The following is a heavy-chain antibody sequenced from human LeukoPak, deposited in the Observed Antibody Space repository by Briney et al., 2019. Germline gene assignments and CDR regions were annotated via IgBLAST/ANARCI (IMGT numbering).Heavy chain of an antibody. CDR1: GFTLSSYW. CDR3: ARRAFSGSYYYFDH. D-gene: IGHD1-26*01. V-gene: IGHV3-74*01. CDR2: VNSDGSTR. Sequence: GGSLRLSCEASGFTLSSYWMHWVRQVPGKGLVWVSRVNSDGSTRNYADAVKGRFTISRDIAKNTLYPQMNSLRAEDTAVYFCARRAFSGSYYYFDHWGQGTLVTVSS. J-gene: IGHJ4*02.